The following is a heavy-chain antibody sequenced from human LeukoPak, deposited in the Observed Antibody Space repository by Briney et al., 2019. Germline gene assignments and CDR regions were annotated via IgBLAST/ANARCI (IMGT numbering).Heavy chain of an antibody. V-gene: IGHV4-59*01. CDR1: GGSISGYY. CDR2: IYYSGST. D-gene: IGHD3-10*01. Sequence: SETLSLTCTVSGGSISGYYWSWIRQPPGKGLEWIGYIYYSGSTNYNPSLKSRVTISVDTSKNQFSLKLSSVTAADTAVYYCAGGSGSYYFDYWGQGTLVTVSS. CDR3: AGGSGSYYFDY. J-gene: IGHJ4*02.